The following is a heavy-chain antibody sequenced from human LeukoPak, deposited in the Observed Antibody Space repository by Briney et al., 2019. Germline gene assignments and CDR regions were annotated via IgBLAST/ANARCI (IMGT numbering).Heavy chain of an antibody. CDR3: AKPVEMAPPYDY. CDR2: ISYDGSNK. CDR1: GFTFSSYG. J-gene: IGHJ4*02. Sequence: PGGSLRLSCAASGFTFSSYGMHWVRQAPGKGLGWVAVISYDGSNKYYADSVKGRFTISRDNSKNTLYLQMNSLRAEDTAVYYCAKPVEMAPPYDYWGQGTLVTVSS. D-gene: IGHD5-24*01. V-gene: IGHV3-30*18.